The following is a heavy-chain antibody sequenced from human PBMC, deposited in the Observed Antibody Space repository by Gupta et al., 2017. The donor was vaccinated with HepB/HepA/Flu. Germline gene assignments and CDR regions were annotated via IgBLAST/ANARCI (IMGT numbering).Heavy chain of an antibody. CDR3: ARGPAHSWGTYYYHMDV. CDR1: GYTFNDYY. V-gene: IGHV1-2*02. J-gene: IGHJ6*03. Sequence: QVQLVQSGAEVKKPGASVKVSGETSGYTFNDYYKHWVRQAPGQGLEWMGWINPYNGATKYAQRFQGRVTMTRNTSISTAYMDLSGLTSDDTALYFCARGPAHSWGTYYYHMDVWGKGTTVTDSS. D-gene: IGHD1-1*01. CDR2: INPYNGAT.